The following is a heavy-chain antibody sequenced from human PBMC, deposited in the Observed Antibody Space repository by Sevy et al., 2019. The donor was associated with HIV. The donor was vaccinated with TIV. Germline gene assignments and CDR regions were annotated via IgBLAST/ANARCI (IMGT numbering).Heavy chain of an antibody. CDR1: GFTFSSYA. J-gene: IGHJ3*01. D-gene: IGHD3-10*01. CDR2: INAISSNI. CDR3: ARPYGSGSWEAFDL. Sequence: GGSLRLSCAASGFTFSSYAMNWVRQAPGKGLEWVSSINAISSNIYYADSVKGRFTISRDNAENSLYLQMNSLRAEDTAVYYCARPYGSGSWEAFDLWGQGTMVTVSS. V-gene: IGHV3-21*06.